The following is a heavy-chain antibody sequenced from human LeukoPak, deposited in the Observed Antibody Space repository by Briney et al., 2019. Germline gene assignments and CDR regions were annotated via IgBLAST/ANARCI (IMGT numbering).Heavy chain of an antibody. Sequence: GSLRLSCAASGFTFGSYAMSWVRQAPGKGLEWVSAISGSGGSTYYADPVKGRFTISRDNSKNTLYLQMNSLRAEDTAVYYCARQRAGHAFDIWGQGTMVTVSS. CDR1: GFTFGSYA. J-gene: IGHJ3*02. V-gene: IGHV3-23*01. CDR2: ISGSGGST. CDR3: ARQRAGHAFDI.